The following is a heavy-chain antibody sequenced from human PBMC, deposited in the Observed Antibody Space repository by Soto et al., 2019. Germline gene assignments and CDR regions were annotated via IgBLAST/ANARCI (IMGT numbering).Heavy chain of an antibody. D-gene: IGHD3-22*01. Sequence: RRESLKISCKGSGYSFTSYWIGWVRQMPGKGLEWMGIIYPGDSDTRYSPSFQGQVTISADKSISTAYLQWSSLKASDTAMYYCARLNYYDSSSVGWNAFDIWGQGTMVTVSS. CDR3: ARLNYYDSSSVGWNAFDI. J-gene: IGHJ3*02. V-gene: IGHV5-51*01. CDR2: IYPGDSDT. CDR1: GYSFTSYW.